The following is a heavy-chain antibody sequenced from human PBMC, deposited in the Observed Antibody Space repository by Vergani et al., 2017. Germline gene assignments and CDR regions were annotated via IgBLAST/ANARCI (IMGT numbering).Heavy chain of an antibody. V-gene: IGHV1-69*14. D-gene: IGHD1-26*01. J-gene: IGHJ3*02. CDR1: GGTFSSYA. CDR3: ARDRLMMGEPDAFDI. CDR2: IIPIFGTA. Sequence: QVQLVQSGAEVKKPGSSVKVSCKASGGTFSSYAISWVRKAPGKGLEWMGRIIPIFGTANYAQKFQGRVTITADKSTSTAYMELSSLRSEETAVYYCARDRLMMGEPDAFDIWGQGTMVTVSS.